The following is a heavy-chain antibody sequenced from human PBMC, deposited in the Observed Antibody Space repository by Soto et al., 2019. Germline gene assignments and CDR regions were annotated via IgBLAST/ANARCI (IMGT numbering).Heavy chain of an antibody. CDR3: ARFHRLGELSLYRSPGYY. J-gene: IGHJ4*02. CDR2: INHSGST. D-gene: IGHD3-16*02. CDR1: GGSFSGYY. V-gene: IGHV4-34*01. Sequence: SETLSLTCAVYGGSFSGYYWSWIRQPPGKGQEWIGEINHSGSTNYNPSLKSRVTISVDTSKNQFSLKLSSVTAADTAVYYRARFHRLGELSLYRSPGYYWGQGTLVTVSS.